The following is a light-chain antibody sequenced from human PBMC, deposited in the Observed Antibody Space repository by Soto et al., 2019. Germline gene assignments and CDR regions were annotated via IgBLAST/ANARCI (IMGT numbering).Light chain of an antibody. CDR3: QQYVTSPWT. CDR1: QSVSSNY. Sequence: EIVLTQSPGTLSLSPGERATLSCRASQSVSSNYLAWYQQKPGQAPRLLIYGASSRATGIPDRFSGSGSGTDFTLTISRLEPEDFAVYYCQQYVTSPWTFGQGTRWIS. J-gene: IGKJ1*01. V-gene: IGKV3-20*01. CDR2: GAS.